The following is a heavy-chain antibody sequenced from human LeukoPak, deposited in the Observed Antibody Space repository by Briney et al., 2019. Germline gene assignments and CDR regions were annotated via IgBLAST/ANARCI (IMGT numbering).Heavy chain of an antibody. D-gene: IGHD3-9*01. Sequence: SGTLSLTCAVSGGSISSSNWWSWVRQPPGKGLEGIGEIYHSGSTNYNPSLKSRVTISVDKSKNQFSLKLSSVTAADTAVYYCATRWYDILTGYPMDGWGKGTTVTVSS. CDR1: GGSISSSNW. J-gene: IGHJ6*04. CDR2: IYHSGST. CDR3: ATRWYDILTGYPMDG. V-gene: IGHV4-4*02.